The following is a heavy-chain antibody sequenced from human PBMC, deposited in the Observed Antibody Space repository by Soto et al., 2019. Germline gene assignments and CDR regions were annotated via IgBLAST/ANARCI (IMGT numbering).Heavy chain of an antibody. CDR3: AREYQDIVATLDY. Sequence: QVQLVESGGGVVQPGRSLRLSCAASGFTFSSYGMHWVRQAPGKGLEWVAVIWYDGSNKYYADSVKGRFIISRDNSKNTLYLQMNSLRAEDTAVYYCAREYQDIVATLDYWGQGTLVTVSS. CDR2: IWYDGSNK. V-gene: IGHV3-33*01. J-gene: IGHJ4*02. D-gene: IGHD5-12*01. CDR1: GFTFSSYG.